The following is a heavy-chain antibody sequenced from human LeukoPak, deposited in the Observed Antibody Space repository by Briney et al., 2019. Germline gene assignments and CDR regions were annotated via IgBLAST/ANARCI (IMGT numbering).Heavy chain of an antibody. Sequence: PGGSLILSCAASGFTFSSYGMHWVRQAPGKGLEWVAVISYDGSNKYYADSVKGRFTISRDNSKNTLYLQMNSLRAEDTAVYYCAIAVAGTGDFDYWGQGTLVTVSS. D-gene: IGHD6-19*01. J-gene: IGHJ4*02. CDR3: AIAVAGTGDFDY. CDR1: GFTFSSYG. CDR2: ISYDGSNK. V-gene: IGHV3-30*03.